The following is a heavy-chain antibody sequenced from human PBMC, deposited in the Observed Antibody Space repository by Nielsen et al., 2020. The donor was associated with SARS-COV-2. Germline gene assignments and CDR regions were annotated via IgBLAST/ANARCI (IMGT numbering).Heavy chain of an antibody. V-gene: IGHV3-23*01. J-gene: IGHJ5*02. CDR2: ISGSGGST. CDR1: GFTFSSYA. CDR3: ARDRAVAGRETDGFDP. D-gene: IGHD6-19*01. Sequence: GRSLRLSCAASGFTFSSYAMSWVRQAPGKGLEWVSAISGSGGSTYYADSVKGRFTISRDNSKNTLYLQMNSLRAEDTAVYYCARDRAVAGRETDGFDPWGQGTLVTVSS.